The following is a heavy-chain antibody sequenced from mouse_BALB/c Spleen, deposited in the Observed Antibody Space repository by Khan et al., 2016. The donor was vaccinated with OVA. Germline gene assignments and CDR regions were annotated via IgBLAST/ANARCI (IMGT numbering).Heavy chain of an antibody. CDR2: LFYSGTT. CDR3: ARDGGGFDSYYFDY. Sequence: EVQLQESGPGLVKPSQTVSLTCTVTGISITTGNYRWSWIRHFPGNKLEWIGYLFYSGTTTYIPSLTSRTSITRDTSKNRLFLEMNSLATEDTATYYCARDGGGFDSYYFDYWGQGTILTVSS. CDR1: GISITTGNYR. D-gene: IGHD2-2*01. J-gene: IGHJ2*01. V-gene: IGHV3-5*02.